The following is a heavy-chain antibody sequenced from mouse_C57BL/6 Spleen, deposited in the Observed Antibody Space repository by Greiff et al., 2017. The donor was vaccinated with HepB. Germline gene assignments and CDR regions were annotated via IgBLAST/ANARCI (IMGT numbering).Heavy chain of an antibody. CDR3: ARAPPITTVVAPYAMDY. V-gene: IGHV3-6*01. CDR2: ISYDGSN. CDR1: GYSITSGYY. D-gene: IGHD1-1*01. Sequence: EVKLQESGPGLVKPSQSLSLTCSVTGYSITSGYYWNWIRQFPGNKLEWMGYISYDGSNNYNPSLKNRIAITRDTSKNKFFLKLNSVTTEDTATYYCARAPPITTVVAPYAMDYWGQGTSVTVSS. J-gene: IGHJ4*01.